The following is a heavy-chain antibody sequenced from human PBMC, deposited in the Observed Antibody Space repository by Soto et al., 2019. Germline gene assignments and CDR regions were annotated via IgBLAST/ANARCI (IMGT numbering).Heavy chain of an antibody. CDR1: RFTFSTYW. D-gene: IGHD3-10*01. V-gene: IGHV3-7*01. J-gene: IGHJ4*02. CDR3: SRWVRAFDY. CDR2: IMEDGSAN. Sequence: EVQLVESGGGLVQPGGSLRLSCAASRFTFSTYWMSWVRQAPGKGLEWVANIMEDGSANYYVDSVKGRFTISRDNAKNSLYLQMNGLRAEDTAVYYCSRWVRAFDYWGQGTLVTVSS.